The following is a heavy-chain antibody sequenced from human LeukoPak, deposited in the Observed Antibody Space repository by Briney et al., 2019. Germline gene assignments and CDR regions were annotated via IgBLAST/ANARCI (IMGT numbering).Heavy chain of an antibody. D-gene: IGHD1-7*01. V-gene: IGHV3-30-3*02. CDR2: ISYDGSNK. CDR1: GFTFSSYA. J-gene: IGHJ4*02. CDR3: AKTTPRITGTTDY. Sequence: PGGSLRLSCAASGFTFSSYAMHWVRQAPGKGLEWVAVISYDGSNKYYADSVKGRFTISRDNSKNTLYLQMNSLRAEDTAVYYCAKTTPRITGTTDYWGQGTLVTVSS.